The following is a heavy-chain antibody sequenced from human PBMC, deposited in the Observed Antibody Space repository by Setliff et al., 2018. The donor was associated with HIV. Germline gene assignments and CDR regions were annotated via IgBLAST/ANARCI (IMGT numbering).Heavy chain of an antibody. CDR1: GYTFTNYD. CDR2: MNPNSGNT. D-gene: IGHD4-17*01. CDR3: ARAIPDYGDYYFDY. V-gene: IGHV1-8*02. Sequence: ASVKVSCKASGYTFTNYDINWVRQAAGQGLEWMGWMNPNSGNTGYAQKFQGRVTMTRSTSITTAYMEPSSLGSEDTAVYYCARAIPDYGDYYFDYWGQGTLVTVSS. J-gene: IGHJ4*02.